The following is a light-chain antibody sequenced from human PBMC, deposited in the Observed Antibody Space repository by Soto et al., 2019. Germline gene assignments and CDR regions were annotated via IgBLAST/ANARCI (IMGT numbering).Light chain of an antibody. J-gene: IGLJ2*01. CDR1: NIGSKN. V-gene: IGLV3-9*01. Sequence: SYELTQPLSVSVALGQTARITCGGSNIGSKNVHWYQQKPGQAPVLVIYNDNSRPSGIPERVSGSNSGGTATLTISRAQAGDEADYYCQVWDTSTALIGGGTQLTVL. CDR2: NDN. CDR3: QVWDTSTAL.